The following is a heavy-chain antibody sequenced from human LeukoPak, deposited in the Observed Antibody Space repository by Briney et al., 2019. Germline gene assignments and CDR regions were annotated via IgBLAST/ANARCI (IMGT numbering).Heavy chain of an antibody. V-gene: IGHV1-2*02. Sequence: ASVKVSCKASGYTFTGYYMHWVRQAPGQGLEWMGWINPNSGGTNYAQKFQGRVTMTRDTSISTAYMELSRLRSDDTAVYYCAREHIVVVTATDDAFDIWGKGTMVTVSS. CDR2: INPNSGGT. CDR3: AREHIVVVTATDDAFDI. J-gene: IGHJ3*02. D-gene: IGHD2-21*02. CDR1: GYTFTGYY.